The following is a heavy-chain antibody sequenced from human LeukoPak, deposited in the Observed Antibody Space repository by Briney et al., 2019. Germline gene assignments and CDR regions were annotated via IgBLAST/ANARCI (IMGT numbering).Heavy chain of an antibody. J-gene: IGHJ6*02. CDR2: IDNSGST. CDR1: GGSISSSY. V-gene: IGHV4-59*01. Sequence: SEALSLACPVSGGSISSSYWSWVRPPPGKGREWIGYIDNSGSTNYNPSLKRRVTISLDTPKRQFSLKLSSVTAADTAVYYCARAPLYSGGSGWSIYYFYAMDVWGQGTTVTVSS. CDR3: ARAPLYSGGSGWSIYYFYAMDV. D-gene: IGHD6-19*01.